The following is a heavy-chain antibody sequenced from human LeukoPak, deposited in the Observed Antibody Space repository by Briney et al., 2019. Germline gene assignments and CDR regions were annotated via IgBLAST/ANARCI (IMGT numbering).Heavy chain of an antibody. CDR1: GGSVSSGTYY. CDR3: ARGFGGATTSFDY. D-gene: IGHD1-26*01. Sequence: SETLSLTCTVPGGSVSSGTYYWSWIRQPPGKGLEWIGYIYYSGTTNYNPSLKSRVTISIDTSRNQFSLKLSSVTAADTAVYYCARGFGGATTSFDYWGQGTLVTVSS. V-gene: IGHV4-61*01. J-gene: IGHJ4*02. CDR2: IYYSGTT.